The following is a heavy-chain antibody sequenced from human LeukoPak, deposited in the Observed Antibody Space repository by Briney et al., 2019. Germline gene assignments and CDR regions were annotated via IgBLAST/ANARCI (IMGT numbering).Heavy chain of an antibody. D-gene: IGHD3-16*02. CDR1: GFTFSSYA. J-gene: IGHJ4*02. CDR2: ISSSSSYI. V-gene: IGHV3-21*01. CDR3: ARGSKDDYVWGSYPDY. Sequence: GGSLRLSCAASGFTFSSYAMHWVRQAPGKGLEWVSSISSSSSYIYYADSVKGRFTISRDNAKNSLYLQMNSLRAEDTAVYYCARGSKDDYVWGSYPDYWGQGTLVTVSS.